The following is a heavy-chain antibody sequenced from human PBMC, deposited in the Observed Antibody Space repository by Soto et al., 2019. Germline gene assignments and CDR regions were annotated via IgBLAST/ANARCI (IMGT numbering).Heavy chain of an antibody. CDR2: IKQDGSEK. CDR1: GFTFSSYW. CDR3: ARDLSGYSYGFHY. Sequence: GGSLSLSCTASGFTFSSYWMSWVRPAPGKGLEWVANIKQDGSEKYYVDSVKGRFTISRDNAKNSLYLQMNSLRAEDTAVYYCARDLSGYSYGFHYWGQGTLVTVSS. J-gene: IGHJ4*02. D-gene: IGHD5-18*01. V-gene: IGHV3-7*01.